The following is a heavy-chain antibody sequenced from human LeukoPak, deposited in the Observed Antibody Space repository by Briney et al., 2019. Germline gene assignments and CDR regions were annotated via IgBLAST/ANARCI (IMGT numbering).Heavy chain of an antibody. V-gene: IGHV3-21*01. CDR1: GFTFSSYS. D-gene: IGHD3-10*01. Sequence: GGSLRLSCAASGFTFSSYSMNWVRQAPRKGLEWVSSISSSSSYIYYADSVKGRFTISRDNAKNSLYLQMNSLRAEDTAVYYCARDRTYGSGYPDAFDIWGQGTMVTVSS. J-gene: IGHJ3*02. CDR2: ISSSSSYI. CDR3: ARDRTYGSGYPDAFDI.